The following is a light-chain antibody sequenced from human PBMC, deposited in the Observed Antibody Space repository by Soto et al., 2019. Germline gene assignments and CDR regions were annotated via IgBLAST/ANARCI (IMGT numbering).Light chain of an antibody. V-gene: IGKV3-15*01. J-gene: IGKJ5*01. CDR3: QQYHIWPPVT. CDR2: GAS. Sequence: EIEMTQSPATLSASPGERATLSCRASESVSFNLAWYQQRRGQAPRLLIYGASTRATGIPDRFSGSGSGTAFTLTITSLQSEDFAIYYCQQYHIWPPVTFGQGTRLEIK. CDR1: ESVSFN.